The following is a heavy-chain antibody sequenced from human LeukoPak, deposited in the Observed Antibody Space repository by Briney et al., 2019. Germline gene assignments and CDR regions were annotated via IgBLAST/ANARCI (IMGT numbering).Heavy chain of an antibody. D-gene: IGHD2-2*03. CDR2: IYSGGST. V-gene: IGHV3-53*01. CDR3: ARDGYCSSTSCSPDAFDI. J-gene: IGHJ3*02. Sequence: PGGSLRLSCAASGFTVSSNYMSWVRQAPGKGLEWVSVIYSGGSTYYADSVKGRFTISRDNSKNTLYLQMNSLRAEDTAVYYCARDGYCSSTSCSPDAFDIWGQGTMVTVSS. CDR1: GFTVSSNY.